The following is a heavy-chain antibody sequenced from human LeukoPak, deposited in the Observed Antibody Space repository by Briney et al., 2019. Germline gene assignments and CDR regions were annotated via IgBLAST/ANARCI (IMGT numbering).Heavy chain of an antibody. CDR1: GFTFSSYW. CDR3: AKDLGRVYWYFDY. D-gene: IGHD3-16*01. Sequence: RGSLRLSCAASGFTFSSYWMSWVRQAPGKGLEWVANIKQDGSEKYYADSVKGRFTISRDNSKNTLYLQMNSLRAEDTAVYYCAKDLGRVYWYFDYWGQGTLVTVSS. V-gene: IGHV3-7*01. CDR2: IKQDGSEK. J-gene: IGHJ4*02.